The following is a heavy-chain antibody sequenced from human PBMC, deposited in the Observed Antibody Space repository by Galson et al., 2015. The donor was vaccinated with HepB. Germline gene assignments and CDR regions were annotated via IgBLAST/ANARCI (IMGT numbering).Heavy chain of an antibody. J-gene: IGHJ6*02. CDR2: INPSGGST. CDR1: GYTFTSYY. Sequence: SVKVSCKASGYTFTSYYMHWVRQAPGQGLEWMGIINPSGGSTSYAQKFQGRVTMTRDTSTSTVYMELSSLRSEDTAVYYCARSFVSITIFADYYYYYGMDVWGQGTTVTVSS. CDR3: ARSFVSITIFADYYYYYGMDV. V-gene: IGHV1-46*01. D-gene: IGHD3-3*01.